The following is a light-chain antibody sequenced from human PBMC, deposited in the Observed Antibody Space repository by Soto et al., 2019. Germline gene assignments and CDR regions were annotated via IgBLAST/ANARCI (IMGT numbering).Light chain of an antibody. CDR2: GAS. Sequence: EIVLTQSPDTLSLSPGERATLSCRASQSVSSSYLACYQQKPGQAPRLLIYGASSRATGIPDRFIGSGCGTDLTITNSRLEPEDFAGYDCQQYGSSPAFGQGTRREIK. CDR3: QQYGSSPA. V-gene: IGKV3-20*01. J-gene: IGKJ5*01. CDR1: QSVSSSY.